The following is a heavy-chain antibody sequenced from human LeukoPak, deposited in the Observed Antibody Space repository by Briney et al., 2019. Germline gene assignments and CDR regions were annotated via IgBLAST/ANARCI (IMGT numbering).Heavy chain of an antibody. V-gene: IGHV4-38-2*01. D-gene: IGHD2-8*01. CDR3: ARQDCTHGVCFSYYYFYMDL. CDR1: GYSISTTSY. J-gene: IGHJ6*03. CDR2: IHQSGST. Sequence: SETLSLTCAVSGYSISTTSYWGWIRQSPGKGLEWIGSIHQSGSTYYNPSLRSRVTISVDTSKNQFSLKLSSVTAAETAVYYCARQDCTHGVCFSYYYFYMDLWGEGTTVTVSS.